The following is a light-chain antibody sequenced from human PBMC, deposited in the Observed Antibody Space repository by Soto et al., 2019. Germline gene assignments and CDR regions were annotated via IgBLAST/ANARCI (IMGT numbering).Light chain of an antibody. CDR3: QQYKSYSWT. Sequence: DIQMTQSPSTLSASVRDRVIITCRASQSISSWLAWYQQKPGKAPKLLIYDASSLKSGVPSRFSGSGSGTAFTLTISSLQPDDFATYYCQQYKSYSWTFGQGTKVEIK. J-gene: IGKJ1*01. CDR2: DAS. V-gene: IGKV1-5*01. CDR1: QSISSW.